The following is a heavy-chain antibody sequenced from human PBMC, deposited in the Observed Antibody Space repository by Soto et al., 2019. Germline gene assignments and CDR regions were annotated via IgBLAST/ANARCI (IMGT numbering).Heavy chain of an antibody. J-gene: IGHJ1*01. CDR1: GYTLTELS. CDR2: FDPEDGET. V-gene: IGHV1-24*01. D-gene: IGHD2-15*01. CDR3: ATGCSGGSCYQYFQH. Sequence: GASVKVSCKVSGYTLTELSMHWVRQAPGKGLEWMGGFDPEDGETIYAQKFQGRVTMTEDTSTDTAYMELSSLRSEDTAVYYCATGCSGGSCYQYFQHWGQGTLVTVSS.